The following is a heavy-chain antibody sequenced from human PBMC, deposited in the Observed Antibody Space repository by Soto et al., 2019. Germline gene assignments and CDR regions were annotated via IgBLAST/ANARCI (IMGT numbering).Heavy chain of an antibody. V-gene: IGHV4-59*08. CDR2: IYYSGST. J-gene: IGHJ4*02. CDR3: ARRSPLYNWNDY. Sequence: SETLSPTCTVSGGSLSSYYWSWIRQPPGKGLEWIGYIYYSGSTSYNPSLKSRVTISVDTSKNQFSLILSSVTAADTAVYYCARRSPLYNWNDYWGQGTLVTVSS. D-gene: IGHD1-20*01. CDR1: GGSLSSYY.